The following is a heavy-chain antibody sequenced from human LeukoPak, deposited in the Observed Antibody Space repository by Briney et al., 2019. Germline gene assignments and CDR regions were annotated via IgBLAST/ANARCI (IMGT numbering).Heavy chain of an antibody. CDR3: ARKVRIAAPLPDYYYYMDV. Sequence: PGGSLRLSCAASGFTFSSYWMSWVRQAPGKGLEWVANIKQDGSEKYYVDSVKGRFTISRDNAKNSLYLQMNSLRAEDTAVYYCARKVRIAAPLPDYYYYMDVWGKGTTVTVSS. J-gene: IGHJ6*03. V-gene: IGHV3-7*01. CDR2: IKQDGSEK. CDR1: GFTFSSYW. D-gene: IGHD6-6*01.